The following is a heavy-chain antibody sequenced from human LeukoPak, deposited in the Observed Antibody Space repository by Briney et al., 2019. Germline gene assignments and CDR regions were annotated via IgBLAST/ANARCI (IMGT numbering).Heavy chain of an antibody. CDR2: ILASGGGDST. CDR1: GFTFKNHA. J-gene: IGHJ5*02. Sequence: GGSLRLSCAASGFTFKNHAMSWVRQAPGKGLEWVSAILASGGGDSTYTADSMKGRFTISRDNSKDMSYLQMNSLRAEDTAVYYCARGQDIVVFDPWGQGTLVTVSS. CDR3: ARGQDIVVFDP. D-gene: IGHD2-15*01. V-gene: IGHV3-23*01.